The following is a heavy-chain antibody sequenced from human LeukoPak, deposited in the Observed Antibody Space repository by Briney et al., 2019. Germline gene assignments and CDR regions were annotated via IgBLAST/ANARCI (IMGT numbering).Heavy chain of an antibody. J-gene: IGHJ5*02. D-gene: IGHD3-16*01. Sequence: QPGGSLRLSCAASGFTFSSSWMSWVRQAPGKGLQWVANIKQDGSEKYYVDSVKGRFTISRDNAKKSLYLQMNSLRAEDTAVYFCARDMIILQSWGQGTLVTVSS. V-gene: IGHV3-7*04. CDR3: ARDMIILQS. CDR2: IKQDGSEK. CDR1: GFTFSSSW.